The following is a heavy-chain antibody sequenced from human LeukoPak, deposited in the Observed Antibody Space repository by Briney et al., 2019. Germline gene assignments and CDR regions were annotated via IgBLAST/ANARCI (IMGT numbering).Heavy chain of an antibody. J-gene: IGHJ4*02. CDR2: IIPDGSST. CDR3: VRLGGNYEY. Sequence: PGGSLSLSCAASGLPFSSYWMHWVRQAPGEGLVWVSVIIPDGSSTTYADSVKGRFTISRDNAKNTLYLQMNSLRAEDTAIYYCVRLGGNYEYWGQGTLVTVSS. D-gene: IGHD1-26*01. V-gene: IGHV3-74*01. CDR1: GLPFSSYW.